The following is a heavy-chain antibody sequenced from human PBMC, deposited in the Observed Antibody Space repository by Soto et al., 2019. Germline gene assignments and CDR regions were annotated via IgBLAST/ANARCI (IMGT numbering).Heavy chain of an antibody. CDR2: IYPGDSDT. Sequence: GESLKISCNGSGHIFSNYWIGWVRQMPGKGLEWMGIIYPGDSDTRYSPSFQGQVTITVDKSINTAYLQWSRLKASDTAIYYCARQRLWGTSGYYYFENWGQGTLVTVPQ. J-gene: IGHJ4*02. D-gene: IGHD3-22*01. V-gene: IGHV5-51*01. CDR1: GHIFSNYW. CDR3: ARQRLWGTSGYYYFEN.